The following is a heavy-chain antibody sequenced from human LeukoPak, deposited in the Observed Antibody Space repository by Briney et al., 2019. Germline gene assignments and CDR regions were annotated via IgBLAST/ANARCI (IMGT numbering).Heavy chain of an antibody. D-gene: IGHD5-18*01. Sequence: GGSLRLSCAASGFTFSSYGMHWVRQAPGKGREGVAVISYDGSNKYYADSVKGRFTISRDNSKNSLYLQMNSLRAEDTAVYYCAKEFSGYSYGYWDYWGQGTLVTVSS. J-gene: IGHJ4*02. V-gene: IGHV3-30*18. CDR2: ISYDGSNK. CDR1: GFTFSSYG. CDR3: AKEFSGYSYGYWDY.